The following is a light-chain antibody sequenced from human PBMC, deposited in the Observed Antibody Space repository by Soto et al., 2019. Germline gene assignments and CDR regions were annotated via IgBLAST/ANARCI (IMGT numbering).Light chain of an antibody. J-gene: IGLJ1*01. CDR2: ENN. CDR1: SSNIGNNY. V-gene: IGLV1-51*02. CDR3: GTWDSSLSSYV. Sequence: QSVLTQPPSVSAAPGQKVTISCSGSSSNIGNNYVSWYRQLPGTAPKLLIYENNKRPSGIPDRFSGSKSGTSATLGITGIQTGGEADYYCGTWDSSLSSYVFGTGTKLTVL.